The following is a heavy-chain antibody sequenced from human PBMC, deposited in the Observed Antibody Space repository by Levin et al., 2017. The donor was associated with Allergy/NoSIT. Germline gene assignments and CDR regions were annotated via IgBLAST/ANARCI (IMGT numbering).Heavy chain of an antibody. D-gene: IGHD3-10*01. CDR2: IYYSGST. CDR1: GGSISSGDYY. Sequence: LRLSCTVSGGSISSGDYYWSWIRQPPGKGLEWIGYIYYSGSTYYNPSLKSRVTISVDTSKNQFSLKLSSVTAADTAVYYCARDRPPRRGSGSPVNWFDPWGQGTLVTVSS. V-gene: IGHV4-30-4*01. J-gene: IGHJ5*02. CDR3: ARDRPPRRGSGSPVNWFDP.